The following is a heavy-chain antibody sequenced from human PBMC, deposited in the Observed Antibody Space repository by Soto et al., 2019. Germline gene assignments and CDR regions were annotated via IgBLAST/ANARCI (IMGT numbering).Heavy chain of an antibody. D-gene: IGHD5-18*01. V-gene: IGHV1-18*01. J-gene: IGHJ4*02. CDR2: ISPYNGNT. CDR1: DKTFLSYG. CDR3: ATPIDTVTVFRD. Sequence: QVQLVQSGAEVKKPGASVKVSCKASDKTFLSYGISWVRQGPGQGLEWMGWISPYNGNTNYAQKLHGRVTITTDASTSTAYMERRSLRSDDTAVYYCATPIDTVTVFRDWGPGTLVTVSS.